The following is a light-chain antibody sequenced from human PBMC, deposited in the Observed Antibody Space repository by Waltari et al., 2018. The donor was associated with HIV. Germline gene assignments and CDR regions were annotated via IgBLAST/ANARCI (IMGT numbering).Light chain of an antibody. V-gene: IGKV3-11*01. CDR2: YAS. J-gene: IGKJ3*01. CDR1: QHIRNY. CDR3: QQRSNWPGT. Sequence: EIVLTQSPVTLSLSPGERANLSCRAIQHIRNYEGWYQQKSGQPPRLLISYASTRDTGIPARFSGAGSGTDFTLTIDSLEPEDFAMYYCQQRSNWPGTFGPGTRVDVK.